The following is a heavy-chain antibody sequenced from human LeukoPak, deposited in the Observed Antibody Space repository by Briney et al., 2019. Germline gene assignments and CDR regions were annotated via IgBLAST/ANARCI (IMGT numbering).Heavy chain of an antibody. CDR3: VRTTVVRPFHFDY. V-gene: IGHV4-59*08. D-gene: IGHD4-17*01. Sequence: SETLSLTCTVSGGSISSYYWSWIRQPPGKGLEWIGYIYYSGSTNYNPSLKSRVTISVDTSKNQFSLKLSSVTAADTAVYYCVRTTVVRPFHFDYWGQGTLVTVSS. CDR2: IYYSGST. CDR1: GGSISSYY. J-gene: IGHJ4*02.